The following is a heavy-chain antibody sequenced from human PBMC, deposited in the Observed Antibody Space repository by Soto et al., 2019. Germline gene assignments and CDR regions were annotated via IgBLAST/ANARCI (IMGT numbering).Heavy chain of an antibody. J-gene: IGHJ4*02. CDR3: ARYNSYAIDY. CDR2: VHYSGTT. V-gene: IGHV4-59*01. Sequence: PSETLSLTCTVSGASISSYYWSWIRQPPGKGLEWIANVHYSGTTNYNPSLASRVTLSVDTSKNQFSLRMTSVTAADRAMYFCARYNSYAIDYWGRGTLVTVSS. D-gene: IGHD2-2*01. CDR1: GASISSYY.